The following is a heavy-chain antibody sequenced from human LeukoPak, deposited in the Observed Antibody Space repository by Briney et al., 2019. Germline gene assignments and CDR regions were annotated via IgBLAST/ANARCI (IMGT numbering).Heavy chain of an antibody. CDR1: GXTFSSYS. V-gene: IGHV3-48*02. CDR2: ISTDSGTI. J-gene: IGHJ4*02. Sequence: GGSLRLSCAASGXTFSSYSMNWVRQAPGKGLEWVSYISTDSGTIYYADSVKGRFTISRDNAKNSLYLQMNSLRDEDTAVYYCATTVAAAGHFFDYWGQGTLVTVSS. CDR3: ATTVAAAGHFFDY. D-gene: IGHD6-13*01.